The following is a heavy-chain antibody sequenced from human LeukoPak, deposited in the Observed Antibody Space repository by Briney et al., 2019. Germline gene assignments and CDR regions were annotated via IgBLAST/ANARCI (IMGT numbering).Heavy chain of an antibody. CDR1: GVSITNYY. CDR3: ARDSYSDNGASNDLFDS. CDR2: AHYGGGA. J-gene: IGHJ5*01. Sequence: SETLSLTCTVSGVSITNYYWSWIRQSPGKGLEWVAYAHYGGGANSAPSLKHRVTMSVDTSKSQFSLKLSSVTAADTAVYYCARDSYSDNGASNDLFDSWGQGTLVTVSS. D-gene: IGHD4/OR15-4a*01. V-gene: IGHV4-59*01.